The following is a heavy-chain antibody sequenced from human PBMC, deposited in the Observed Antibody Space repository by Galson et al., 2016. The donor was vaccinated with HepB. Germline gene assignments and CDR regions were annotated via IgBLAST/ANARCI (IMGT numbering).Heavy chain of an antibody. CDR3: AREDYYYMDV. J-gene: IGHJ6*03. CDR1: GFNFRNFA. V-gene: IGHV3-30*04. Sequence: SLRLSCAASGFNFRNFAMHWVRQAPGKGLEWLAVIWHDAKNQFYADSVKGRFTISRDNAKNLVYLQMNSLRDEDTAVYYCAREDYYYMDVWGKGTTVTVSS. CDR2: IWHDAKNQ.